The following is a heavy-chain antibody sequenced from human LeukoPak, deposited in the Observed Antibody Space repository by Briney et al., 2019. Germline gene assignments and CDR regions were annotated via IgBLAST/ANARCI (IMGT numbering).Heavy chain of an antibody. CDR3: ARDDAPTGYIYDY. D-gene: IGHD3-9*01. Sequence: GGSLRLSCTASGFNFRSAWMSWARQAPGKGLEWVAYIYYDGRDKDYADSVKGRFTISRDNSKNALHLQMNSLRAEDTGVYYCARDDAPTGYIYDYWGQGTLVTVSS. CDR2: IYYDGRDK. J-gene: IGHJ4*02. V-gene: IGHV3-33*08. CDR1: GFNFRSAW.